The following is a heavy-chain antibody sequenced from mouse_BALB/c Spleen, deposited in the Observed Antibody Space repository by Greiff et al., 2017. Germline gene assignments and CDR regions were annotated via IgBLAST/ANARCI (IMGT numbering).Heavy chain of an antibody. V-gene: IGHV3-2*02. CDR2: ISYSGST. CDR1: GYSITSDYA. J-gene: IGHJ4*01. CDR3: ARRGLPLYYAMDY. D-gene: IGHD2-2*01. Sequence: VQLQQSGPGLVKPSQSLSLTCTVTGYSITSDYAWNWIRQFPGNKLEWMGYISYSGSTSYNPSLKSRISITRDTSKNQFFLQLNSVTTEDTATYYCARRGLPLYYAMDYWGQGTSVTVSS.